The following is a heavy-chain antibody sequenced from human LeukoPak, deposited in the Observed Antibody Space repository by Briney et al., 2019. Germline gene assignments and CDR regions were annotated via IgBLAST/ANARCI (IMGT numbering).Heavy chain of an antibody. V-gene: IGHV3-23*01. J-gene: IGHJ4*02. CDR1: GFAFGSFA. CDR2: ISGSGGGT. CDR3: VKVPNDSSSWYYFDY. D-gene: IGHD6-13*01. Sequence: QAGGSLRLSCAASGFAFGSFAMSWVRQVPGKGLEWVSGISGSGGGTYYADSVKGRFTISRDNSKNTLYLQMNSLRAEDTAVYYCVKVPNDSSSWYYFDYWGQGTLVTVSS.